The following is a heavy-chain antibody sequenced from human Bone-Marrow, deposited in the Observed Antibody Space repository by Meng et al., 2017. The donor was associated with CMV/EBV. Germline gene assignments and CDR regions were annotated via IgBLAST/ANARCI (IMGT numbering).Heavy chain of an antibody. J-gene: IGHJ4*02. CDR2: IYYSGST. CDR3: ARDRGYCSGDSCYGPFDY. D-gene: IGHD2-15*01. CDR1: GGSVSSGSYY. V-gene: IGHV4-61*01. Sequence: SETLSLTCTVSGGSVSSGSYYWSWIRQPPGKGLEWIGYIYYSGSTNYNPSLKSRVTISVDTSKNQFSLKLSSVTAADTAVYYCARDRGYCSGDSCYGPFDYWGQGTLVTVSS.